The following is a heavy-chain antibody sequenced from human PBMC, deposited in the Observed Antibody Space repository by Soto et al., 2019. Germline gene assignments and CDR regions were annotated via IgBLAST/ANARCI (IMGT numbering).Heavy chain of an antibody. CDR1: GGTTNSGGYY. CDR3: ARSSSGWYF. CDR2: IYYSGST. Sequence: SETLSLTCAVSGGTTNSGGYYWSWIRQHPGKGLEWIGYIYYSGSTSYNPSLKSRVTISVDTSKNQFSLKLSSVTAADTAVYYCARSSSGWYFWGQGTLVTVSS. J-gene: IGHJ4*02. V-gene: IGHV4-31*11. D-gene: IGHD6-19*01.